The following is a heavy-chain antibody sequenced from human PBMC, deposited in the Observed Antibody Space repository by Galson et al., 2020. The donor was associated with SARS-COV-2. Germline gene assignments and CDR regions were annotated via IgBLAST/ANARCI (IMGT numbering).Heavy chain of an antibody. D-gene: IGHD5-18*01. J-gene: IGHJ4*02. CDR1: GFTFSSYG. CDR2: IWYDGSNK. CDR3: AKAGYSYGYDKGYFDY. Sequence: SLKISCAASGFTFSSYGMHWVRQAPGKGLEWVAVIWYDGSNKYYADSVKGRFTISRDNSKNTLYLQMNSLRAEDTAVYYCAKAGYSYGYDKGYFDYWGQGTLVTVSS. V-gene: IGHV3-33*06.